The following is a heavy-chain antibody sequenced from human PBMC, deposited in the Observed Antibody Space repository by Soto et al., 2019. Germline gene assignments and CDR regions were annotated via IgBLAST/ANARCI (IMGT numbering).Heavy chain of an antibody. J-gene: IGHJ3*02. D-gene: IGHD6-13*01. V-gene: IGHV3-48*01. CDR3: ARDHAAADAFDI. CDR1: GFTFSSYS. CDR2: ISSSSSTI. Sequence: GGSLRLSCAVSGFTFSSYSMNWVRQAPGKGLEWVSYISSSSSTIYYADSVKGRFTISRDNAKNSLYLQMNSLRAEDTAVYYCARDHAAADAFDIWGQGTMVTVS.